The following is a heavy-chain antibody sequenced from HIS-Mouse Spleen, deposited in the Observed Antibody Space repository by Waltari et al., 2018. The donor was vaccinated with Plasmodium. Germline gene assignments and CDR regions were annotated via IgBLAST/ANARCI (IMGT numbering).Heavy chain of an antibody. Sequence: QLQLQESGPGLVKPSETLSLTCPVSGGSISSSSYYWGWICQPPGKGLEWIGSIYYSGSTYYNPSLKSRVTISVDTSKNQFSLKLSSVTAADTAVYYCARDRITGTSYFDYWGQGTLVTVSS. CDR1: GGSISSSSYY. D-gene: IGHD1-7*01. CDR3: ARDRITGTSYFDY. CDR2: IYYSGST. V-gene: IGHV4-39*07. J-gene: IGHJ4*02.